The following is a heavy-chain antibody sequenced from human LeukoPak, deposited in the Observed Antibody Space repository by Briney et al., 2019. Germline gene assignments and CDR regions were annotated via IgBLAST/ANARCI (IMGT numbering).Heavy chain of an antibody. Sequence: PGGSLRLSCVGSGSSFSTYAISWVRQAPGKGLEWVSVIGSSGYDKHHADSVEGRFAISRGNSKNTLYLQMNSLRAEDTAVYYCARVSPVGKGLDYWGQGTLVTVSS. J-gene: IGHJ4*02. CDR2: IGSSGYDK. CDR1: GSSFSTYA. D-gene: IGHD1-26*01. CDR3: ARVSPVGKGLDY. V-gene: IGHV3-23*01.